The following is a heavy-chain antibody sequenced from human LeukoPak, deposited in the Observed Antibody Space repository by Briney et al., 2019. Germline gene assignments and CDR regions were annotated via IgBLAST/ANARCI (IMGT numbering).Heavy chain of an antibody. D-gene: IGHD5-12*01. CDR3: ARDPGVAYFAMDV. Sequence: PGGSLRLSCAASGFTFSTYSMNWVRQAPGKGLEWVSSISSSSTYIYYADSVKGRFTISRDNAKNSLYLQMNSLRAEDMAVYYCARDPGVAYFAMDVWGQGTTVTVS. V-gene: IGHV3-21*01. CDR2: ISSSSTYI. J-gene: IGHJ6*02. CDR1: GFTFSTYS.